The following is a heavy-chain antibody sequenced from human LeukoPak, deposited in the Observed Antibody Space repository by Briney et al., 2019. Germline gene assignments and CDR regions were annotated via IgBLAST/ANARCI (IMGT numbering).Heavy chain of an antibody. Sequence: ASVKVSCKASGYTFTSYYMHWVRQAPGQGLEWMGIINPSGGSASYAQKFQGRATMTRDTSTSTVYMELSSLRSEDTAVYYCARDSSGGAFDIWGQGTMVTVSS. CDR2: INPSGGSA. CDR3: ARDSSGGAFDI. CDR1: GYTFTSYY. D-gene: IGHD6-25*01. V-gene: IGHV1-46*01. J-gene: IGHJ3*02.